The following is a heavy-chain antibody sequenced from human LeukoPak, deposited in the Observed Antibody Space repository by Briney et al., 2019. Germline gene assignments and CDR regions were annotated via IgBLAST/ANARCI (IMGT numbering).Heavy chain of an antibody. CDR1: GYSFTSYW. J-gene: IGHJ6*02. CDR2: IYPGDSDT. Sequence: GSLKISCKGSGYSFTSYWIGGVRRMPGKGLEWMGIIYPGDSDTRYSPSFQGQVTISADKSISTAYLQWSSLKASDTAMYYCGGASYYYGMDVWGQGTTVTVSS. V-gene: IGHV5-51*01. CDR3: GGASYYYGMDV.